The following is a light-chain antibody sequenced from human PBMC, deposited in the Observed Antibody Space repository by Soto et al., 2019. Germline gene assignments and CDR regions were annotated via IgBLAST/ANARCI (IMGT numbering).Light chain of an antibody. V-gene: IGKV3-15*01. J-gene: IGKJ5*01. CDR3: QQYNIWPQIT. CDR1: QSVTTN. CDR2: GAS. Sequence: EIVMTQSPATLSVSPGDRVTLSCRASQSVTTNLAWYQQKPGQAPRLLIYGASTRAPRIPARFSGSGSVTEFTLTISSLQSEDFAVYYCQQYNIWPQITFGQGTRREIK.